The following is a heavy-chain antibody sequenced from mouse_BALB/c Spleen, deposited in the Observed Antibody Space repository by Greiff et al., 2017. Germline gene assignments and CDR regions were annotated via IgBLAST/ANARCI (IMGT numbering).Heavy chain of an antibody. CDR1: GYTFTSYW. D-gene: IGHD2-4*01. J-gene: IGHJ3*01. Sequence: VQLQQPGAELVKPGASVKLSCKASGYTFTSYWMHWVKQRPGQGLEWIGEINPSNGRTNYNEKFKSKATLTVDKSSSTAYMQLSSLTSEDSAVYYCARGDYDGRTFAYWGQGTLVTVSA. CDR3: ARGDYDGRTFAY. CDR2: INPSNGRT. V-gene: IGHV1S81*02.